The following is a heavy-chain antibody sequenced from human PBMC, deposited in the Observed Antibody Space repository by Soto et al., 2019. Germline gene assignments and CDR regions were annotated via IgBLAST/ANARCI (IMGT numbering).Heavy chain of an antibody. CDR2: LYYSGVT. J-gene: IGHJ4*02. CDR3: ARVGRFYDSGVWGGYFEH. CDR1: GGSISSGGYY. D-gene: IGHD3-16*01. Sequence: PSETLSLTCAVYGGSISSGGYYWSWIRRDPGKGLEWIGYLYYSGVTYYNSFLKSRVTISVDTSKNQFSLKLNSVTAADTAVYYCARVGRFYDSGVWGGYFEHWGQGTLVTVSS. V-gene: IGHV4-31*11.